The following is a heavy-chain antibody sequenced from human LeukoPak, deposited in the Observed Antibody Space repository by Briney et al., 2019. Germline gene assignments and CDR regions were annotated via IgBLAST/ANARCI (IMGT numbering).Heavy chain of an antibody. CDR2: IYYSGST. CDR3: ARDRGMYKAFDI. CDR1: GGSISSGDYY. J-gene: IGHJ3*02. Sequence: SGTLSLTCTVSGGSISSGDYYWSWIRQPPGKGLEWIGYIYYSGSTYYNPSLKSRVTISVDTSKNQFSLKLSSVTAADTAVYYCARDRGMYKAFDIWGQGTMVTVSS. V-gene: IGHV4-30-4*08. D-gene: IGHD1-14*01.